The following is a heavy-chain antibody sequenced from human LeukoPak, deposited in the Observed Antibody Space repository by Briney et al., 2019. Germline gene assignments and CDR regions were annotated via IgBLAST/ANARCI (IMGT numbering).Heavy chain of an antibody. CDR1: GFTFDDYA. D-gene: IGHD5-24*01. CDR2: ISGDGGST. Sequence: GGSLRLSCAASGFTFDDYAMHWVRQAPGKGLEWVSLISGDGGSTYYADSVKGRFTISRDYSKNSLYLQLNSLRTEETALYYCAKIRGDGPFDYWGQGTLVTVFS. V-gene: IGHV3-43*02. J-gene: IGHJ4*02. CDR3: AKIRGDGPFDY.